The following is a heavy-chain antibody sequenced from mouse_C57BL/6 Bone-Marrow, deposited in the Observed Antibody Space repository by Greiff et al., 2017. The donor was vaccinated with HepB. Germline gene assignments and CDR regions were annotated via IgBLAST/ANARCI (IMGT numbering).Heavy chain of an antibody. J-gene: IGHJ2*01. CDR1: GYTFTSYW. CDR2: IDPSDSYT. CDR3: ARHVVEYCFDY. D-gene: IGHD1-1*02. V-gene: IGHV1-50*01. Sequence: QVQLQQPGAELVKPGASVKLSCKASGYTFTSYWMQWVKQRPGQGLEWIGEIDPSDSYTNYNQKFKGKATLTVDTSSSTAYMQLSSLTSEASAVYYCARHVVEYCFDYWGQGTTLTVSS.